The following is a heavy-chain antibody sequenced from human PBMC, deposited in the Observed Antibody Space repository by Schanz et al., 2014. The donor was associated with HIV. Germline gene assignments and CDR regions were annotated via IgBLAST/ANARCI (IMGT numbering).Heavy chain of an antibody. J-gene: IGHJ6*02. Sequence: VQLVESGGGLVQPGGSLKLSCAASGFTFGDSNIHWVRQAPGKGLEWMAVISFDGSNKYYADSVKGQFTISRDNSKNTLYLQMNSLRAEDTAVYYCAREKYSSTWWRAGLYFYGMDVWGQGTTVTVSS. D-gene: IGHD6-13*01. CDR1: GFTFGDSN. CDR2: ISFDGSNK. V-gene: IGHV3-30-3*01. CDR3: AREKYSSTWWRAGLYFYGMDV.